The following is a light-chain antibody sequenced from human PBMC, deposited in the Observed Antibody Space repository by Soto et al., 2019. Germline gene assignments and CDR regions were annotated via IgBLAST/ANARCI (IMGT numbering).Light chain of an antibody. CDR3: QQRSNWPPLT. J-gene: IGKJ5*01. CDR1: QSVSSN. Sequence: EIVMTQSPGTLSVSPGERATLSCRASQSVSSNLAWYQQKPGQAPRLLIYGASTRATGIPARFSGSGSETDFTLTISSLEPEDFAVYYCQQRSNWPPLTFGQGTRLEIK. V-gene: IGKV3-15*01. CDR2: GAS.